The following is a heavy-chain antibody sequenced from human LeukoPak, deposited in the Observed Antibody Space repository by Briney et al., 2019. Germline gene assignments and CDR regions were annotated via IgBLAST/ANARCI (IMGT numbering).Heavy chain of an antibody. Sequence: GGSLRLSCAASGFTFSSYSMNWVRQAPGNGLEWVSYISSSSSTIYYADSVKGRFTIARDNAKNSLYLQMNSLRAEDTAVYYCARAGPYCSGGSCYSYYYYYYMDVWGKGTTVTISS. CDR3: ARAGPYCSGGSCYSYYYYYYMDV. CDR1: GFTFSSYS. CDR2: ISSSSSTI. D-gene: IGHD2-15*01. V-gene: IGHV3-48*01. J-gene: IGHJ6*03.